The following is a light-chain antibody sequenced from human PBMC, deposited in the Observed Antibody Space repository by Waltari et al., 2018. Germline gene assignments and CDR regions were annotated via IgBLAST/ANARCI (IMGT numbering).Light chain of an antibody. Sequence: QAALTQPASVSGSPGQSITISCSGTTSDVGNYKFVSWYQKHPGKAPKLMIHEVSQRPSVVSDRFSGSRSGNTASLTISGLQAEDEADYYCCSYAGSGTYVFGGGTKVTVL. CDR3: CSYAGSGTYV. V-gene: IGLV2-23*02. CDR2: EVS. J-gene: IGLJ1*01. CDR1: TSDVGNYKF.